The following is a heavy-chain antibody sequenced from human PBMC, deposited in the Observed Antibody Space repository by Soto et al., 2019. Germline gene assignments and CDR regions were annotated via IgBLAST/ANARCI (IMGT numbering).Heavy chain of an antibody. Sequence: ETLSLTCTVSGGSISSSSYYWGWIRQPPGKGLEWIGSTYYSGSTYYNPSLKSRVTISVDTSKNQFSPKLSSVTAADTAVYYCARGEGVPSAHYYYYYYMDVWGKGTTVTVSS. D-gene: IGHD2-2*01. CDR1: GGSISSSSYY. CDR3: ARGEGVPSAHYYYYYYMDV. V-gene: IGHV4-39*01. J-gene: IGHJ6*03. CDR2: TYYSGST.